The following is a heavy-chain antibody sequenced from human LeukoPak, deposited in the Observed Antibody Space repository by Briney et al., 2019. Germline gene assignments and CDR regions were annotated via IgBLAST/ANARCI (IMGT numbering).Heavy chain of an antibody. CDR1: GGSFSGYY. V-gene: IGHV4-34*01. CDR2: INHSGST. Sequence: PSETLSLTCAVYGGSFSGYYWSWIRQPPGKGLEWIGEINHSGSTNYNPSLKSRVTVSVDTSKNQFSLKLSSVTAADTAVYSCARSPNLLFDYWGQGTLVTVSS. J-gene: IGHJ4*02. CDR3: ARSPNLLFDY.